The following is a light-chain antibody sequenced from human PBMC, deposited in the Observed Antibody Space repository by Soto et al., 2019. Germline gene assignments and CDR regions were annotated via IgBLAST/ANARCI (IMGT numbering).Light chain of an antibody. CDR3: ATWDDGLSGLL. CDR1: SSNIGSGGAT. V-gene: IGLV1-44*01. Sequence: QSALTQPPSASGTPGQRVSISCSGSSSNIGSGGATVTWYQQLPGTAPKLVIFSNNQRPSGVPDRFSGSKSGTSASLAISGLQSEDEADYYCATWDDGLSGLLFGGGTKVTVL. CDR2: SNN. J-gene: IGLJ3*02.